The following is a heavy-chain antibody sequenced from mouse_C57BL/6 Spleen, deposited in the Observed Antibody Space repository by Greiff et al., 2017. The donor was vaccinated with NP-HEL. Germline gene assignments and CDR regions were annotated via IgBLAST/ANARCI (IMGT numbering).Heavy chain of an antibody. CDR1: GYAFTNYL. CDR2: INPGSGGT. D-gene: IGHD2-4*01. CDR3: ARSDYDYDGFDD. J-gene: IGHJ2*01. V-gene: IGHV1-54*01. Sequence: QVQLQQSGAELVRPGTSVKVSCKASGYAFTNYLIEWVKQRPGQGLEWIGVINPGSGGTNYNEKFKGKATLTADKSSSTAYMQLSSLTSEDSAVYFCARSDYDYDGFDDWGQGTTLTVSS.